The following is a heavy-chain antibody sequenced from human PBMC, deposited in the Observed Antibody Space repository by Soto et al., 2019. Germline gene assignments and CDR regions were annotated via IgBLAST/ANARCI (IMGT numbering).Heavy chain of an antibody. CDR3: TVAPGRGSSCFDF. Sequence: HVQLQESGSGLVKPSETLSLTCTVSGGSVSSGNSYWSWIRQPPGKRLEWIGYIFHTGTTNYTPSLRSRVTISLDTSMNQSPLNLSSVTPADTAVYYCTVAPGRGSSCFDFWGQGTPVPVSS. J-gene: IGHJ4*02. D-gene: IGHD3-16*01. CDR1: GGSVSSGNSY. V-gene: IGHV4-61*01. CDR2: IFHTGTT.